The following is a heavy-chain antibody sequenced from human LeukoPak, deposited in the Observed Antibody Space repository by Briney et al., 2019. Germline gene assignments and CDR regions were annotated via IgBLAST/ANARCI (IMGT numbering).Heavy chain of an antibody. D-gene: IGHD1-26*01. CDR3: ARFGGSYYPYYYYMDV. Sequence: SETLSLTCAVSGGSISSSNWWSWVRQPPGKGLEWIGEIYHSGSTNYNPSLKSRVTISVDTSKNQFSLKLSSVTAADTAVYYCARFGGSYYPYYYYMDVWGKGTTVTVSS. V-gene: IGHV4-4*02. J-gene: IGHJ6*03. CDR2: IYHSGST. CDR1: GGSISSSNW.